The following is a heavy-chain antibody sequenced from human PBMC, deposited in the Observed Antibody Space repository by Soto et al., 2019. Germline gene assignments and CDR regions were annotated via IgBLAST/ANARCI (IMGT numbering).Heavy chain of an antibody. J-gene: IGHJ4*01. CDR1: GFIFNTYW. CDR3: ARAKASGTYPRFDS. Sequence: GGSLRLSCAASGFIFNTYWMHWVRQAPGKGLVWISRINSDGSIADYADSVRGRITISRDNTKNTVYLQMNSLRVEDTAVYYCARAKASGTYPRFDSWGRGTLVTVSS. CDR2: INSDGSIA. D-gene: IGHD3-10*01. V-gene: IGHV3-74*01.